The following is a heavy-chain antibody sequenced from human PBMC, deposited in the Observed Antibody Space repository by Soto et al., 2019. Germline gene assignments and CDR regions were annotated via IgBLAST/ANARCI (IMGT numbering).Heavy chain of an antibody. CDR1: GFTFRNYA. J-gene: IGHJ4*02. CDR3: ARDSRTDGYKYDYFDY. V-gene: IGHV3-30*04. CDR2: ISYDGRDE. D-gene: IGHD5-12*01. Sequence: QVQLVESGGGVVQPGRSLRLSCTASGFTFRNYAIHWVRQAPGKGLAWVALISYDGRDEYYADSVKGRFTISRDNSKNTLYLQMNSLRAEDTGMFYCARDSRTDGYKYDYFDYWGQGTLVTVSS.